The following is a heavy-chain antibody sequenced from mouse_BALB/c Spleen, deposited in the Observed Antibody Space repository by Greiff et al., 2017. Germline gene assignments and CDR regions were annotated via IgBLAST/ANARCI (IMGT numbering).Heavy chain of an antibody. Sequence: VQLKQSGAELVRSGASVKLSCTASGFNIKDYYMHWVKQRPEQGLEWIGWIDPENGDTEYAPKFQGKATMTADTSSNTAYLQLSSLTSEDTAVYYCARSDGYSAWFAYWGQGTLVTVSA. V-gene: IGHV14-4*02. D-gene: IGHD2-3*01. CDR1: GFNIKDYY. CDR3: ARSDGYSAWFAY. J-gene: IGHJ3*01. CDR2: IDPENGDT.